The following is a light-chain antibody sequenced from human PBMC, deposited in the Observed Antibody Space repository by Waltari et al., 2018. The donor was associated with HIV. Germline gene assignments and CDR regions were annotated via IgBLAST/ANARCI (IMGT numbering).Light chain of an antibody. CDR2: DTN. CDR1: SPPIGNTF. V-gene: IGLV1-51*01. CDR3: GTWDNNLSAFWV. Sequence: QSVLTQPPPVSAAPGQKVTIPCPGSSPPIGNTFLSWYQQHPATAPKLLIYDTNKRPSGIPDRFSASKSGTSATLAITGLQTGDEAVYYCGTWDNNLSAFWVFGGGTKVTVL. J-gene: IGLJ3*02.